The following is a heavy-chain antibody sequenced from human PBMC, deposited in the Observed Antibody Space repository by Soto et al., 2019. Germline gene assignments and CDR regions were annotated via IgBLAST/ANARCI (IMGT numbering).Heavy chain of an antibody. Sequence: SVKVSCKASVGTFSSYAMSWVRQAPGQGLEWMGGIIPIFGTANYAQKFQGRVTITADESTSTAYMELSSPRSEDTAVYDCARACKQLVTINYYSYGMDVWAQGPPVTVSS. D-gene: IGHD6-6*01. J-gene: IGHJ6*02. CDR1: VGTFSSYA. CDR2: IIPIFGTA. CDR3: ARACKQLVTINYYSYGMDV. V-gene: IGHV1-69*13.